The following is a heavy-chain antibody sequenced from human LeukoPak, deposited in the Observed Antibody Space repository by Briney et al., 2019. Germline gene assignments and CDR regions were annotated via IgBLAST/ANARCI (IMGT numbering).Heavy chain of an antibody. D-gene: IGHD1-26*01. CDR1: GFTVSSNY. Sequence: GGSLRLSCAVSGFTVSSNYMSWVRQAPGKGLEWVSVIYSAGDKYYVDSVKGRFTISRDNSKNTLFLQMNSLRAEDTAVYYCARGLVGASGDAFDIWGQGTMVTVSS. CDR3: ARGLVGASGDAFDI. J-gene: IGHJ3*02. CDR2: IYSAGDK. V-gene: IGHV3-53*01.